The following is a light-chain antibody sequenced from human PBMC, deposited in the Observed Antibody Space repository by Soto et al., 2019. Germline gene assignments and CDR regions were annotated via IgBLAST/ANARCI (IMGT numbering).Light chain of an antibody. CDR2: EVS. V-gene: IGLV2-14*01. CDR3: SSYANAGTQV. J-gene: IGLJ1*01. CDR1: SSDVGGYNY. Sequence: QSALTQPAYVSGSPGQSITISCTGTSSDVGGYNYVSWYQHHPGKAPKLMIYEVSNRPSGLSNRFSGSKSGNTASLTISGLQAEDEADYYCSSYANAGTQVFGTGTKVTVL.